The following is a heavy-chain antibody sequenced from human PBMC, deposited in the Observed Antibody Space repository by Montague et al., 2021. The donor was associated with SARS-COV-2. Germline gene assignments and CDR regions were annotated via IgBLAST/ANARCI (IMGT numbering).Heavy chain of an antibody. D-gene: IGHD3-22*01. J-gene: IGHJ4*02. CDR2: INHSGGA. V-gene: IGHV4-34*01. Sequence: SETLSLTCAVYGGSFSGHSWTWIRQPPGKGLEWIGEINHSGGANYNPSLKSRVTISVDTSKNQFSLKLSSLTAADTAVYYCARGLTDVTVILVFVGASLYFDSGGQGARVTVSS. CDR3: ARGLTDVTVILVFVGASLYFDS. CDR1: GGSFSGHS.